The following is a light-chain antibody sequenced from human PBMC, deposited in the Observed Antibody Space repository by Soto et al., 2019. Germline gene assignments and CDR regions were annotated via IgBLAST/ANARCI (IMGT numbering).Light chain of an antibody. CDR2: GAS. CDR3: QQYNTWLWT. V-gene: IGKV3-15*01. Sequence: EVVMTQSPATLSVSPGERATLSCRASQSVNANLAWYQQKPGQAPRLLIHGASNWATGIPARFSGSGFGTEFILTISSLQSEDFAVYYCQQYNTWLWTFGQGTKVEI. J-gene: IGKJ1*01. CDR1: QSVNAN.